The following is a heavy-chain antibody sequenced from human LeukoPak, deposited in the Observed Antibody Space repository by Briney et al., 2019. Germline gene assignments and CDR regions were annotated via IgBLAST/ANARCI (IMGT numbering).Heavy chain of an antibody. CDR3: ARRGYCSSTSCYNSVASNYYYYYMDV. V-gene: IGHV1-8*01. Sequence: ASVNVSCKASVYTFTRYVINWVGQATGQGLAWMGWMNPKSGNTGSAQRFRGRVTITRDTSISTAYMEMSSLRSEDTAEYYCARRGYCSSTSCYNSVASNYYYYYMDVWGKGTTVTVSS. D-gene: IGHD2-2*02. CDR2: MNPKSGNT. J-gene: IGHJ6*03. CDR1: VYTFTRYV.